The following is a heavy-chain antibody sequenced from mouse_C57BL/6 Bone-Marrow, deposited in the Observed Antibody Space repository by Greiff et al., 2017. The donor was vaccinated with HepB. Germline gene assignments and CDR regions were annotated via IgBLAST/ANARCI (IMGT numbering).Heavy chain of an antibody. J-gene: IGHJ1*03. V-gene: IGHV5-17*01. CDR3: ATQLGRYWYFDV. CDR2: ISSGSSTI. Sequence: EVQLMESGGGLVKPGGSLKLSCAASGFTFSDYGMHWVRQAPEKGLEWVAYISSGSSTIYYADTVKGRFTISRDNAKNTLFLQMTSLRSEDTAMYYCATQLGRYWYFDVWGTGTTVTVSS. CDR1: GFTFSDYG. D-gene: IGHD4-1*02.